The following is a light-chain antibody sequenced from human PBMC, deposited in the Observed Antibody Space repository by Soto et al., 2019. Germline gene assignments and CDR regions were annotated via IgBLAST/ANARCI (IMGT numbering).Light chain of an antibody. CDR1: QNLLYKSNNKNY. V-gene: IGKV4-1*01. Sequence: DIVMIQSPDSLAVSLGERATINCKSTQNLLYKSNNKNYLAWYQQKPGQPPKLLIYWASTRQSGVPDRFSVSGSGTDFTLTISSRRAEDVSVYYCQQSYNTPPTFGQGTKVEI. J-gene: IGKJ1*01. CDR3: QQSYNTPPT. CDR2: WAS.